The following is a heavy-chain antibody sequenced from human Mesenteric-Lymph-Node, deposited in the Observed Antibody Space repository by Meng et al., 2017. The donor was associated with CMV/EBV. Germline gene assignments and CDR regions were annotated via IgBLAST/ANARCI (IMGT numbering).Heavy chain of an antibody. J-gene: IGHJ6*02. V-gene: IGHV4-39*07. Sequence: SETLSLTCSVSGGSISSSSYYWTWICQPPGKGLEWIGAISYSGNTYYNPSLKSRVTISVDTSKNQFSLRLTSVTAADTAVYYCARDRESSTWGDYYYYGMDVWGQGTTVTVSS. D-gene: IGHD3-16*01. CDR3: ARDRESSTWGDYYYYGMDV. CDR2: ISYSGNT. CDR1: GGSISSSSYY.